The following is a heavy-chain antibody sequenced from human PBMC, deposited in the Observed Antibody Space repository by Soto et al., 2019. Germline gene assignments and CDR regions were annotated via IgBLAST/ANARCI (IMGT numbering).Heavy chain of an antibody. J-gene: IGHJ4*02. D-gene: IGHD6-13*01. CDR1: GYRFSSFC. CDR2: AQPGHSDT. V-gene: IGHV5-51*01. Sequence: GESLKISCQGSGYRFSSFCIGWVRQMPGKGLEWMGIAQPGHSDTRYSPAFQGHVTISADESTNTAYLQWSSLRASDTAMYFCARHGYSSSWYPDQWGQGTMVTVYS. CDR3: ARHGYSSSWYPDQ.